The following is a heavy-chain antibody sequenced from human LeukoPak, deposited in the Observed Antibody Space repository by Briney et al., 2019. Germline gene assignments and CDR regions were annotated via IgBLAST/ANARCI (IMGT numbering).Heavy chain of an antibody. CDR2: IYYSGST. CDR1: GGSIISGVYY. V-gene: IGHV4-30-4*01. D-gene: IGHD2-15*01. Sequence: TLSLTCTVSGGSIISGVYYGSWIRKPPGKGLEWIGYIYYSGSTYYNPPLRSRVTISVDTSKNQFSLKLSSVTAADTAVYYCARLHLDIVVVVAAWGAFDIWGQGTMVTVSS. J-gene: IGHJ3*02. CDR3: ARLHLDIVVVVAAWGAFDI.